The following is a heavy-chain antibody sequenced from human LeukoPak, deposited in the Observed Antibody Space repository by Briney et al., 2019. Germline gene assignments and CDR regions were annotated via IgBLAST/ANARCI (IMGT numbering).Heavy chain of an antibody. D-gene: IGHD1-7*01. J-gene: IGHJ3*02. CDR3: AKGTGSGTTASRGAFDI. Sequence: GGSLRLSCAASGFTFSSYSMNWVRQAPGKGLEGGSAISGSGGSTYYADSVKGRFTISRDNSKNTLYLQMNSLRAEDTAVYYCAKGTGSGTTASRGAFDIWGQGTMVTVSS. V-gene: IGHV3-23*01. CDR2: ISGSGGST. CDR1: GFTFSSYS.